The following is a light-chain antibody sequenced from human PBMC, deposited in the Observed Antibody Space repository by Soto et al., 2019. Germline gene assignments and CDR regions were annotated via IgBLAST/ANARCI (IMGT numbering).Light chain of an antibody. J-gene: IGLJ7*01. CDR2: EVS. Sequence: QSALTQPASVSGSPGQSITISCTGTSSDVGSYDLVSWYQQHPTKAPKLMIYEVSKRPSAVSNRFSGSKSDNTASLTISGLQAEDEADYYCCSYAGRSTLAVFGGGTQLTVL. CDR3: CSYAGRSTLAV. V-gene: IGLV2-23*02. CDR1: SSDVGSYDL.